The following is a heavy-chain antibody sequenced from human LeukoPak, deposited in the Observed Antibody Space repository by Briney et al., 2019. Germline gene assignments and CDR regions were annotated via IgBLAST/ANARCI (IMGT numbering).Heavy chain of an antibody. CDR3: ARENCGGDCYYDY. J-gene: IGHJ4*02. CDR2: ISSSGSTI. D-gene: IGHD2-21*02. V-gene: IGHV3-48*03. CDR1: GFTFSSYE. Sequence: QPGGSLRLSCAASGFTFSSYEMNWVRQAPGKGLEWVSYISSSGSTIYYADSVKGRFTISRDNAKNSLYLQMNSLRAEDTAVYYCARENCGGDCYYDYWGRGTLVTVSS.